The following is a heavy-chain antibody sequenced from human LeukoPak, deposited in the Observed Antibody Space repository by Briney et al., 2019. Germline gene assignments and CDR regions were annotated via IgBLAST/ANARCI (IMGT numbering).Heavy chain of an antibody. CDR2: ISSSSSYI. D-gene: IGHD3-22*01. CDR1: GFTFSSYS. Sequence: PGGSLRLSCAASGFTFSSYSMNWVRQAPGKGLEWVSSISSSSSYIYYADSVKGRFTISRDNAKNSLYLQMNSLRAEDTAVYYCARDGRYYDSSGYPLFDYWGQGTLVTVSS. J-gene: IGHJ4*02. V-gene: IGHV3-21*01. CDR3: ARDGRYYDSSGYPLFDY.